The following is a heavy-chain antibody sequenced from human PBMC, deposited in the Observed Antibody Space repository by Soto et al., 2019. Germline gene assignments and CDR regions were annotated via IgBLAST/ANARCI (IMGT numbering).Heavy chain of an antibody. CDR2: IYTGGGT. CDR3: ARMGQWRVPGDYYYGMDV. Sequence: PGGSLRLSCAASGLTVSSNYMNWVRQAPGKGLEWVSLIYTGGGTYYADSVKGRFTVSRDNSKNTLHLQMNSLRAEDTAVYYCARMGQWRVPGDYYYGMDVWGQGTSVTVS. V-gene: IGHV3-53*01. J-gene: IGHJ6*02. CDR1: GLTVSSNY. D-gene: IGHD6-19*01.